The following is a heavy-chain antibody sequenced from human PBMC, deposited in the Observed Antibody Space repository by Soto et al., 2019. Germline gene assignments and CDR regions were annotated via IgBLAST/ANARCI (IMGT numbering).Heavy chain of an antibody. D-gene: IGHD3-10*01. CDR1: GGSISSGDYY. J-gene: IGHJ5*02. CDR2: IYYSGST. V-gene: IGHV4-30-4*01. Sequence: PSETLSLTCTVSGGSISSGDYYWSWIRQPPGKGLQWIGYIYYSGSTYYNPSLKSRVTISGDMSKNHFSLKLSSVTAADTAVYYCARNYGSGTWFDPWGQGALVTSPQ. CDR3: ARNYGSGTWFDP.